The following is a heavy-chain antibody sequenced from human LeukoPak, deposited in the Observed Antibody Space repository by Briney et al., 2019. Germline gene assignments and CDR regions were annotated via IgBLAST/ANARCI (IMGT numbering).Heavy chain of an antibody. V-gene: IGHV1-46*01. D-gene: IGHD3-10*01. CDR3: ARAGSWKYYFDY. CDR2: INPSGGST. J-gene: IGHJ4*02. CDR1: GYTFTSYY. Sequence: ASVNVSCKAYGYTFTSYYMHWVRQPPGQGLEWVGIINPSGGSTSYAQKFQGRVTMTRDTSTSTVYMELSSLRSEDTAVYYCARAGSWKYYFDYWGQGTLVTVSS.